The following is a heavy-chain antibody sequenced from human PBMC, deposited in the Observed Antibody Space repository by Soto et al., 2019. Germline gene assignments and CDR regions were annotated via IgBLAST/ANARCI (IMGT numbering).Heavy chain of an antibody. CDR2: ISSSSSTI. V-gene: IGHV3-48*01. D-gene: IGHD5-18*01. Sequence: GGSLRLSCAASGFTFTSYSMNCVRQAPGKGLEWVSYISSSSSTIYYADSVKGRFTISRDNAKNSLYLQMNSLRAEDTAVYYCARASSGYSYGWVDYWGQGTLVTVSS. CDR3: ARASSGYSYGWVDY. CDR1: GFTFTSYS. J-gene: IGHJ4*02.